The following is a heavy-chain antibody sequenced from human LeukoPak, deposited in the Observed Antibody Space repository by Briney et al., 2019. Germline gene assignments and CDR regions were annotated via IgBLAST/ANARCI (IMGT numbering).Heavy chain of an antibody. CDR2: IIPIFGTA. V-gene: IGHV1-69*05. Sequence: SVKVSCKASGGTFSSYAISWVRQAPGQGLEWMGGIIPIFGTANYAQKFQGRVTITTDESTSTAYMELSNLRSEDTAVYYCARGRQWSGDFDYWGQGTLVTVSS. CDR3: ARGRQWSGDFDY. D-gene: IGHD3-3*01. CDR1: GGTFSSYA. J-gene: IGHJ4*02.